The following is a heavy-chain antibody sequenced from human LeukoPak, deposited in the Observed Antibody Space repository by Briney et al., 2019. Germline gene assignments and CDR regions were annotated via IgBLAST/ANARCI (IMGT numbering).Heavy chain of an antibody. D-gene: IGHD3-16*02. V-gene: IGHV1-2*06. CDR1: GYTFTGYY. CDR2: INPNSGGT. J-gene: IGHJ6*03. Sequence: GASVKVSCKASGYTFTGYYMHWVRQAPGQGLEWMGRINPNSGGTNYAQKFQGRVTMTRDTSISTAYMELSRLRSDDTAVYYCARDLDSYYDYVWGSYRTPYYYYMDVWGKGTTVTVSS. CDR3: ARDLDSYYDYVWGSYRTPYYYYMDV.